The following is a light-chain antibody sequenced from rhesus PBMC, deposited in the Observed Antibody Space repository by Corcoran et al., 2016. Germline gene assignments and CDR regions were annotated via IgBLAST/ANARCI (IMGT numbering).Light chain of an antibody. CDR1: QSISSW. CDR3: LQYSSSPFT. V-gene: IGKV1-22*01. Sequence: DIQMTQSPSSLSASVGDTVTITCRASQSISSWLDWYQQKPGTAPKLLIYPASRLQSGAPSRFSGSGSGTDFTLTISSLQPEDFASYYCLQYSSSPFTFGPGTKLDIK. J-gene: IGKJ3*01. CDR2: PAS.